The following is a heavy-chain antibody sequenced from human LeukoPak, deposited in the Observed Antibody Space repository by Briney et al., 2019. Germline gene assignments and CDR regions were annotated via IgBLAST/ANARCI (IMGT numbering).Heavy chain of an antibody. Sequence: GGSLRLSCAVSGLTDSSNHMSWARQAPGEGLEWVSVIYNDGNTYYTDSVKGRFTISRDNSKNTVFLQMNSLRAEDTAMYYCARDREVVTARAQMDVWGKGTTVTVSS. V-gene: IGHV3-53*01. CDR3: ARDREVVTARAQMDV. D-gene: IGHD2-21*02. CDR1: GLTDSSNH. CDR2: IYNDGNT. J-gene: IGHJ6*04.